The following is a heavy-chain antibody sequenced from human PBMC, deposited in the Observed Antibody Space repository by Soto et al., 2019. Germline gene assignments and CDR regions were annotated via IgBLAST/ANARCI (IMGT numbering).Heavy chain of an antibody. Sequence: LSLTCIVSGESISSSSYNWGWIRQPPGNGLEWIGSIYYSGRTYYNPSFKSRVTISIDTSKNQFSLKLSSVTATDTAVYYCARQRTTVVTQAYFDHWGQGALVTVSS. D-gene: IGHD2-21*02. CDR3: ARQRTTVVTQAYFDH. V-gene: IGHV4-39*01. CDR1: GESISSSSYN. CDR2: IYYSGRT. J-gene: IGHJ4*02.